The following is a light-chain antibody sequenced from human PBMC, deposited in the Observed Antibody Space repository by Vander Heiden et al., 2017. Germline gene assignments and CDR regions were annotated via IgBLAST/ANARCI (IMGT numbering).Light chain of an antibody. CDR2: WAS. CDR1: QSVLYRSNNKNY. Sequence: DIVVTQSPDPLAVSLGERATINCKSSQSVLYRSNNKNYLAWYQQKPGQPPKLLIYWASTRESGVPDRFSGSGSGTDFTLTISSLQAEDVAVYYCQQYYSTPYTFGQGTKLEIK. CDR3: QQYYSTPYT. V-gene: IGKV4-1*01. J-gene: IGKJ2*01.